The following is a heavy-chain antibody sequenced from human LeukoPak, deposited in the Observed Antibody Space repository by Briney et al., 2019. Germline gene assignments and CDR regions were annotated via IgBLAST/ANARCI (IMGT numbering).Heavy chain of an antibody. J-gene: IGHJ4*02. D-gene: IGHD3-10*01. Sequence: GGSLRLSCAASGFTFSSYAMSWVRQAPGKGLEWVSGISGGGGSTYYADSVKGRFTISRDNSKNTLCLQMNSLRAEDTAVYYCAKLREDYGSGSYRYYLDYWGQGTLVTVSS. CDR3: AKLREDYGSGSYRYYLDY. CDR1: GFTFSSYA. CDR2: ISGGGGST. V-gene: IGHV3-23*01.